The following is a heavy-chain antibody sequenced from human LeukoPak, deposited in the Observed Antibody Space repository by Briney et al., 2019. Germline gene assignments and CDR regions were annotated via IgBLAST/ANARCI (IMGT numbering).Heavy chain of an antibody. Sequence: PSETLSLTCTVSGGSISSSSYYWGWIRQPPGKGLEWIGSIYYSGSTYYNPSLKSRVTLSVDTSKTQFSLKLSSVTAADTAVYYCAREGRLVTMVRGVIDYWGQGTLVTVSS. V-gene: IGHV4-39*07. CDR2: IYYSGST. CDR3: AREGRLVTMVRGVIDY. CDR1: GGSISSSSYY. J-gene: IGHJ4*02. D-gene: IGHD3-10*01.